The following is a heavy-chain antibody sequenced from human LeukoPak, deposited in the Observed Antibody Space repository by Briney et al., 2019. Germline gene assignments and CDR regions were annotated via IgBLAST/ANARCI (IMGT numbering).Heavy chain of an antibody. V-gene: IGHV4-39*07. CDR1: GGPINSSNYC. D-gene: IGHD3-22*01. Sequence: KSSDTLSLICTVSGGPINSSNYCWGWIRQPPGKGLEWIGEINHSGSTNYNPSLKSRVTMSVDTSTSQFSLNLGSVTAADTAVYFCARGVSSEYYDYSGFEDFDSWGQGSLVVVSS. CDR2: INHSGST. CDR3: ARGVSSEYYDYSGFEDFDS. J-gene: IGHJ4*02.